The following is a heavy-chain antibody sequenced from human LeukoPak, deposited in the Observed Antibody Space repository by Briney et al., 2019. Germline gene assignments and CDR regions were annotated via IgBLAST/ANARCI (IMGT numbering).Heavy chain of an antibody. CDR3: ARERIGGEVNSAPGHYFDY. D-gene: IGHD1-26*01. J-gene: IGHJ4*02. V-gene: IGHV3-23*01. Sequence: PGGSLRLPCAASGFTFSGFAMSWVRRTPGKGLEWVSGISGSGDNTLYADSVKGRFTISRDNAKNSLYLQMNSLRAEDTAVYYCARERIGGEVNSAPGHYFDYWGQGTLVTVSS. CDR2: ISGSGDNT. CDR1: GFTFSGFA.